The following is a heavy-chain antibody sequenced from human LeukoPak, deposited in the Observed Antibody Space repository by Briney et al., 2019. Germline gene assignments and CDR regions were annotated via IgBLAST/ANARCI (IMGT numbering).Heavy chain of an antibody. D-gene: IGHD3-3*01. CDR1: GGSVSSGSYY. J-gene: IGHJ4*02. CDR3: ARGSRDARITIFPFDY. CDR2: IYYSGST. Sequence: PSETLSLTCTVSGGSVSSGSYYWSWIRQPPGKGLEWIGYIYYSGSTNYNPSLKSRVTISVDTSKNQFSLKLSSVTAADTAVYYCARGSRDARITIFPFDYWGQGTLVTVSS. V-gene: IGHV4-61*01.